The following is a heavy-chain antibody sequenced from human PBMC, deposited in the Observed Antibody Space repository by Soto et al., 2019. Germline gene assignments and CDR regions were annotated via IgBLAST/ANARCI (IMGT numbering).Heavy chain of an antibody. CDR1: GYTFTSYG. J-gene: IGHJ4*02. Sequence: APVNVSCKASGYTFTSYGISWVRQAPGQGLEWMGWISAYNGNKNYAQKLQGRVPMTTDTSTSTAYMDLRNLRSDDTAVYYCARAATAGVDYWGQGTLVTVS. V-gene: IGHV1-18*04. CDR2: ISAYNGNK. CDR3: ARAATAGVDY. D-gene: IGHD6-13*01.